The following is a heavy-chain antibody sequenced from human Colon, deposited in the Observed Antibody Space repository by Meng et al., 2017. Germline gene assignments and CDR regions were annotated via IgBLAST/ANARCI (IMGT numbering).Heavy chain of an antibody. J-gene: IGHJ4*02. D-gene: IGHD1-26*01. V-gene: IGHV3-72*01. CDR3: ATGSTFY. CDR2: IRNKAYSYTT. CDR1: GFTFSDSY. Sequence: EVLLVESGGGVVQPGGYRRLSCAASGFTFSDSYIDWFRQAPGKGLEWVGRIRNKAYSYTTEYAASVKGRFTVSRDDLKNSVYLQMNNLKTEDTAVYYCATGSTFYWGRGTLVTVSS.